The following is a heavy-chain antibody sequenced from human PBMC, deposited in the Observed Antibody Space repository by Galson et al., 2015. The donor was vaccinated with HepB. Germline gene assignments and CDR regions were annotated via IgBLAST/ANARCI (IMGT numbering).Heavy chain of an antibody. CDR3: ARDGPVGHRATGFDP. CDR1: GFTFSSYS. V-gene: IGHV3-21*01. J-gene: IGHJ5*02. Sequence: SLRLSCAASGFTFSSYSMNWVRQAPGKGLEWVSSISSSSSYIYYADSVKGRFTISRDNAKNSLYLQMNSLRAEDTAVYYCARDGPVGHRATGFDPWGQGTLVTVSS. CDR2: ISSSSSYI. D-gene: IGHD1-14*01.